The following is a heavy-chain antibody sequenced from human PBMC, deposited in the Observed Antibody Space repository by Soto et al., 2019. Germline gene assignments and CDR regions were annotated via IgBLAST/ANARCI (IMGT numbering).Heavy chain of an antibody. V-gene: IGHV4-59*05. J-gene: IGHJ6*02. D-gene: IGHD2-2*01. CDR3: AREYCSSTSCYAYYYYGMDV. CDR1: GGSISSYY. Sequence: PSETLSLTCTVSGGSISSYYWRWIRQPPGTGLEWIGSIYYSGSTYYNPSLKSRVTISVDTSKNQFSLKLSSVTAADTAVYYCAREYCSSTSCYAYYYYGMDVWGQGTTVTVSS. CDR2: IYYSGST.